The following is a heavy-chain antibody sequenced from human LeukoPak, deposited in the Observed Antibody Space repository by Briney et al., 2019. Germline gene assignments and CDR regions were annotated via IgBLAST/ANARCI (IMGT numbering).Heavy chain of an antibody. CDR2: ISWNSGSI. V-gene: IGHV3-9*01. CDR1: GSTFDDYA. Sequence: GRSLRLSCAASGSTFDDYAMHWVRQAPGKGLEWVSGISWNSGSIGYADSVKGRFTISRDNAKNSLYLQMNSLRAEDTALYYCATRFSSSWYYFDYWGQGTLVTVSS. J-gene: IGHJ4*02. CDR3: ATRFSSSWYYFDY. D-gene: IGHD6-13*01.